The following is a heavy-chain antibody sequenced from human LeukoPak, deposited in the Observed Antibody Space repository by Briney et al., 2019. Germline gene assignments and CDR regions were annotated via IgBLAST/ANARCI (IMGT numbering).Heavy chain of an antibody. CDR1: GFTSSSYA. J-gene: IGHJ5*02. CDR3: AKDPDYDFWSGPNWFDP. Sequence: PGGSLRLSCAASGFTSSSYAMSWVRQAPGKGLEWVSASSGSGGSTYYADSVKGRFTISRDNSKNTLYLQMNSLRAEDTAVYYCAKDPDYDFWSGPNWFDPWGQGTLVTVSS. D-gene: IGHD3-3*01. CDR2: SSGSGGST. V-gene: IGHV3-23*01.